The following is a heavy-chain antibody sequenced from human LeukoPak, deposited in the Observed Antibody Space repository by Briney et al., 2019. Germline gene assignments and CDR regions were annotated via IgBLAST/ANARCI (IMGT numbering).Heavy chain of an antibody. CDR2: IYHSGST. V-gene: IGHV4-4*02. J-gene: IGHJ5*02. CDR3: ARGEAVGATRFDP. CDR1: GGSISSSNW. D-gene: IGHD1-26*01. Sequence: SGTLSLTCAVSGGSISSSNWWSWVRQPPGKGLEWIGEIYHSGSTNYKPSLKSRVTISVDKSKNQFSLKVTSVTAADTAVYYCARGEAVGATRFDPWGQGTLVTVSS.